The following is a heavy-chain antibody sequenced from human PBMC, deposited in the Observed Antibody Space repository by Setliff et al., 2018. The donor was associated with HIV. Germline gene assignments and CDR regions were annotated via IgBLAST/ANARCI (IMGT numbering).Heavy chain of an antibody. Sequence: LRLSCAASGFTFRTYGMHWVRQAPGKGLEWVAFIRDDGSSKFFADSVKGRFIISRDNSNNMLYMQMKSLRAEDTAVYYCARASKWELPPDYDYGMDVWGRGTTVTVSS. D-gene: IGHD1-26*01. V-gene: IGHV3-30*02. CDR2: IRDDGSSK. CDR1: GFTFRTYG. J-gene: IGHJ6*02. CDR3: ARASKWELPPDYDYGMDV.